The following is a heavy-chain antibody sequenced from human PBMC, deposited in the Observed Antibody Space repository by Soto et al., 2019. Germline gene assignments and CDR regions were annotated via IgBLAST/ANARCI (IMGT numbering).Heavy chain of an antibody. CDR3: ARDKGLQDYYGSGSSCGFDP. J-gene: IGHJ5*02. Sequence: PSETLSLTCTVPGGSIRSYYWSWIRQPPGKGVEWIGYIYYSGSTNYNPSLKSRVTISVDTSKNQFSLKLSSVTAADTAEYYCARDKGLQDYYGSGSSCGFDPWGQGTLVTVSS. V-gene: IGHV4-59*13. CDR2: IYYSGST. D-gene: IGHD3-10*01. CDR1: GGSIRSYY.